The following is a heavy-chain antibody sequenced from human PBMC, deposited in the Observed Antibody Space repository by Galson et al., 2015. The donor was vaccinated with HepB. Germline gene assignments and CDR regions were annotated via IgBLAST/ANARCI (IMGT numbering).Heavy chain of an antibody. CDR3: AKDRRYYYGSGSPPSYYYYGMDV. V-gene: IGHV3-30*18. D-gene: IGHD3-10*01. Sequence: LSCAASGFTFSSSGMHWVRQAPGKGLEWVAVISYDGSNKYYADSVKGRFTISRDNSKNTLYLQMNSLRAEDTAVYYCAKDRRYYYGSGSPPSYYYYGMDVWGQGTTVTVSS. J-gene: IGHJ6*02. CDR1: GFTFSSSG. CDR2: ISYDGSNK.